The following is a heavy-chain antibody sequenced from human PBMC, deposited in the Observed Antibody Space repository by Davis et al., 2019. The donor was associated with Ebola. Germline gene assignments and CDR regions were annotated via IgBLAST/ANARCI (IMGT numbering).Heavy chain of an antibody. CDR1: GYSFTRYW. CDR3: ARQTTVTTDFDY. Sequence: KVSCKSSGYSFTRYWIGWVRQMPGKGLEWMGIIYPGDSDTRYSPSFQGQVTISADRSISTAYLQWSSLKAPDTAMYYCARQTTVTTDFDYWGQGTLVTVSS. J-gene: IGHJ4*02. CDR2: IYPGDSDT. D-gene: IGHD4-17*01. V-gene: IGHV5-51*01.